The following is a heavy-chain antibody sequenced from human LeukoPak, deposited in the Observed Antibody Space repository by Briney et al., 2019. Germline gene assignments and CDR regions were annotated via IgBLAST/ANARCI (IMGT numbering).Heavy chain of an antibody. CDR3: SMVYYYYYYMDV. D-gene: IGHD3-10*01. J-gene: IGHJ6*03. Sequence: GGSLRLSCAASGFTFSNAWMSWVRQAPGKGLEWVGRIKSKTDGGTTDYAAPVKGRFTISRDDSKNTAYLQMNSLKTEDTAVYYCSMVYYYYYYMDVWGKGTTVTVSS. CDR2: IKSKTDGGTT. CDR1: GFTFSNAW. V-gene: IGHV3-15*01.